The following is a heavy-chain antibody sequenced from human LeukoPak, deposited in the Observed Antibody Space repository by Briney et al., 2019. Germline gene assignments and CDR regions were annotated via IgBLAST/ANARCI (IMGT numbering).Heavy chain of an antibody. D-gene: IGHD3-9*01. CDR3: ACRTHYDILTDYSDY. J-gene: IGHJ4*02. V-gene: IGHV4-59*08. CDR1: GGSISSYY. CDR2: IYYSGST. Sequence: TSETLSLTCTVSGGSISSYYWSWIRQPPGKGLEWIGYIYYSGSTNYNPSLKSRVTISVDTSKNQFSLKLSSVTAADTAVYYCACRTHYDILTDYSDYWGQGTLVTVSS.